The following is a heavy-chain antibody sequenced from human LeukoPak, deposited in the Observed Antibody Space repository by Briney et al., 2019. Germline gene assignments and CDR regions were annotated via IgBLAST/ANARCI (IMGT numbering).Heavy chain of an antibody. D-gene: IGHD2-2*01. CDR3: ARGRYQLLLEANWFDP. Sequence: PGGSLRLSCAASGFTFSSYAMHWVRQAPGKGLEWVAVISYDGSNKYYADSVKGRFTISRDNSKNTLYLQMNSLRAEDTAVYYCARGRYQLLLEANWFDPWGQGTLVTVSS. V-gene: IGHV3-30-3*01. J-gene: IGHJ5*02. CDR1: GFTFSSYA. CDR2: ISYDGSNK.